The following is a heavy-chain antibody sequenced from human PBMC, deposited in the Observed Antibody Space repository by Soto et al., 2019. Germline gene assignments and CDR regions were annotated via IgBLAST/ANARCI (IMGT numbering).Heavy chain of an antibody. Sequence: VYLQESGPGLVRPSQTLSLSCSVSGVSLSNSDYYWTWIRQPPGKGLEWIGYVFYDGTTYYSPSLRSRLSMSIDTSKSQFSLTLTSVTAADTAVYYCAREGLFLTPAYWGQGALVTVSS. J-gene: IGHJ4*02. CDR2: VFYDGTT. V-gene: IGHV4-30-4*01. CDR3: AREGLFLTPAY. CDR1: GVSLSNSDYY. D-gene: IGHD2-21*01.